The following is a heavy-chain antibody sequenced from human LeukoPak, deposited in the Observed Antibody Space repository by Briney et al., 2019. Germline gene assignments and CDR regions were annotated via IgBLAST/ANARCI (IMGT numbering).Heavy chain of an antibody. J-gene: IGHJ4*02. V-gene: IGHV4-34*01. Sequence: KPSETLSLTCAVYGGSFSGYYWSWIRQPPGKGLEWIGEINHSGSTNYNPSLKSRVTISVDTSKNQFSLKLSSVTAADTAVYYCARGGYSQGYWGQGTLVTVSS. CDR1: GGSFSGYY. CDR2: INHSGST. CDR3: ARGGYSQGY. D-gene: IGHD3-22*01.